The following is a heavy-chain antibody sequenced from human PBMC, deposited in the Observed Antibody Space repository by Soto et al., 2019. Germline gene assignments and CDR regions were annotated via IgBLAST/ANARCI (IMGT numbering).Heavy chain of an antibody. V-gene: IGHV3-7*01. CDR2: IKQHGSEN. CDR3: ARARRYSGYDYYYYYGMDV. Sequence: VQLVESGGGLVQPGGSLRLSCAASGFTFSDYWMSWVRQAPGKGLEWVANIKQHGSENYYVDSVKGRFTISRDNARNSLYLQMNSLRAEDTAVYYCARARRYSGYDYYYYYGMDVWGQGTTVTVSS. J-gene: IGHJ6*02. CDR1: GFTFSDYW. D-gene: IGHD5-12*01.